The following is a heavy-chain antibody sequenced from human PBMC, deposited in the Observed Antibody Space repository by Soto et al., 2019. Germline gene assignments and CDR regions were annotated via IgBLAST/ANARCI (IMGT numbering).Heavy chain of an antibody. CDR1: GSRFSNYV. D-gene: IGHD2-2*02. J-gene: IGHJ4*02. CDR3: AREGRGKKAGYNGLVSLGY. V-gene: IGHV1-69*06. Sequence: QVQLVQSGAEVKTPGSSLKVSCTVSGSRFSNYVISWVLQAPGHGLEWLGRIIPIFNTTQYAQKFLGRVTIAADKSTNTASLELSSLRSDDTAVYYCAREGRGKKAGYNGLVSLGYWGQGTLVTVSS. CDR2: IIPIFNTT.